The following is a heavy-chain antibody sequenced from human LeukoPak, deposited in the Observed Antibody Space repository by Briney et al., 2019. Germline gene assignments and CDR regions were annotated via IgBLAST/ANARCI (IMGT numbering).Heavy chain of an antibody. J-gene: IGHJ4*02. V-gene: IGHV1-2*02. Sequence: ASVKVSCKASGYTFTGYYMHWVRQAPGQGLEWMGWINPNSGGTNYAQKFQGRVTMTRDTSISTAYMELSRLRSDDTAVYYCASPPHYDSSGYYYLHWGQGTLVTVSS. CDR3: ASPPHYDSSGYYYLH. CDR2: INPNSGGT. D-gene: IGHD3-22*01. CDR1: GYTFTGYY.